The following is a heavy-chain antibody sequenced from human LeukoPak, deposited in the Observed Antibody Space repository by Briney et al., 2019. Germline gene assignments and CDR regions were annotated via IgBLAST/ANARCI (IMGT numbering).Heavy chain of an antibody. Sequence: GGSLRLSCAASGFTFSSYAMHWVCQAPGKGLEWVAVISYDGSNKYYADSVKGRFTISRDNSKNTLYLQMNSLRAEDTAVYYCARGETVTNYYYYGMDVWGQGTTVTVSS. D-gene: IGHD4-11*01. CDR2: ISYDGSNK. V-gene: IGHV3-30-3*01. CDR3: ARGETVTNYYYYGMDV. CDR1: GFTFSSYA. J-gene: IGHJ6*02.